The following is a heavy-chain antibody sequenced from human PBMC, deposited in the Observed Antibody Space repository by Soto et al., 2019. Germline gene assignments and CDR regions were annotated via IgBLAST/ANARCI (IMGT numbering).Heavy chain of an antibody. CDR3: ARDQRITMIVGGPGDYYYYGMDV. CDR1: GFTVSSNY. J-gene: IGHJ6*02. V-gene: IGHV3-53*02. CDR2: IYSGGST. D-gene: IGHD3-22*01. Sequence: EVQLVETGGGLIQPGGSLRLSCAASGFTVSSNYMSWVRQAPGKGLEWVSVIYSGGSTYYADSVKGRFTISRDNSKNTLYLQMNSLRAEDTAVYYCARDQRITMIVGGPGDYYYYGMDVWGQGTTVTVSS.